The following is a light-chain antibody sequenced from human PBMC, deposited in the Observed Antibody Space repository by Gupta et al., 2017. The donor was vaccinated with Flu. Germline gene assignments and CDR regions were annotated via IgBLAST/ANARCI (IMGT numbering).Light chain of an antibody. CDR1: QCVTNG. Sequence: EIVVTQSPDTLSLSPGERTTLSCRASQCVTNGLDWYQQKPGQAPRLLIYDASNRATGIPARFSGSGSGTAVTLTISSLEPEDVAIYYCQDHRSWLFGGGTKVELK. V-gene: IGKV3-11*01. J-gene: IGKJ4*01. CDR2: DAS. CDR3: QDHRSWL.